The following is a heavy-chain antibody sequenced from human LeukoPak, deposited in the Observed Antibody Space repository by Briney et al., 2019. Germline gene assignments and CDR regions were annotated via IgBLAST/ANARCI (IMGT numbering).Heavy chain of an antibody. CDR3: ARIGRGYYYRSPHGYYFDY. J-gene: IGHJ4*02. D-gene: IGHD3-22*01. CDR2: IHPGDSDT. Sequence: GESLKISCKGSGYSFTSYWIGWVRQMPGKGLEWMGIIHPGDSDTRYSPSFQGQVTISADKSSSTAYLQWSSLKASDAAMYYCARIGRGYYYRSPHGYYFDYWGQGTLVTVSS. CDR1: GYSFTSYW. V-gene: IGHV5-51*01.